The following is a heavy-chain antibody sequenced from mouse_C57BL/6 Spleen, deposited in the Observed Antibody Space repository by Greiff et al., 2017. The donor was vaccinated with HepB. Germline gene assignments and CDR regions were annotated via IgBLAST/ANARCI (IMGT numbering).Heavy chain of an antibody. CDR2: INPNYGTT. V-gene: IGHV1-39*01. J-gene: IGHJ1*03. CDR1: GYSFTDYN. D-gene: IGHD1-1*01. Sequence: VQLKQSGPELVQPGASVKISCKASGYSFTDYNMNWVKQRKGKSLEWIGVINPNYGTTSYNQKFKGKATLTGDQSSSTAYMQLNSLTSEDSAVYYCARGTDYGSSYVYFDVWGTGTTVTVSS. CDR3: ARGTDYGSSYVYFDV.